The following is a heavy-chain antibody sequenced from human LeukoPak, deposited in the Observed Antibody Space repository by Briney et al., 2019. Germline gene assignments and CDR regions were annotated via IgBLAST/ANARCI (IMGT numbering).Heavy chain of an antibody. D-gene: IGHD2-15*01. J-gene: IGHJ4*02. V-gene: IGHV4-30-4*08. CDR2: IYYSGST. CDR1: GGSISSGDYY. CDR3: ARGLRGRSGGSCYGS. Sequence: SETLSLTCTVSGGSISSGDYYWSWIRQPPGKGLEWIGYIYYSGSTYYNPSLKSRVTISVDTSKNQFSLKLSSVTAADTAVYYCARGLRGRSGGSCYGSWGQGTLVTVSS.